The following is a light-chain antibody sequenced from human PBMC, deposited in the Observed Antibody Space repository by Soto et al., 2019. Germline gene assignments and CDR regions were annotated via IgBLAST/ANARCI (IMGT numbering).Light chain of an antibody. J-gene: IGKJ1*01. V-gene: IGKV3-11*01. CDR1: QSVSSY. Sequence: EIVLTQSPAILSMSPGERATLSCRASQSVSSYFAWYQQKPGQAPRLLIYDASNRATGVPARFSGSGSGTDVTLTIISLEPEDFAVYYCQQRRYWPVTFGQGTKVEIK. CDR2: DAS. CDR3: QQRRYWPVT.